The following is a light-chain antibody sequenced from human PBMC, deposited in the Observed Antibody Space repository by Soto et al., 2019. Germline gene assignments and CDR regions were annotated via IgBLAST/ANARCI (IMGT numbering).Light chain of an antibody. Sequence: EIVMTQSPATLSVSPGERATLSCRASQSVSSNLAWYQQKPGQAPRLRIYGASTRATGIPARFSGSGSGTEFTLTISSLQSEDFATYYCQQSYSTPPTFGRGTRLEIK. CDR3: QQSYSTPPT. CDR1: QSVSSN. J-gene: IGKJ5*01. V-gene: IGKV3-15*01. CDR2: GAS.